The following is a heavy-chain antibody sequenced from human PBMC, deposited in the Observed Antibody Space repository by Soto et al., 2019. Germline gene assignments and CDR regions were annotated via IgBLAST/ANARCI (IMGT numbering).Heavy chain of an antibody. J-gene: IGHJ6*02. CDR1: GFDLSRYS. CDR3: ASGTIYHSYGMDV. V-gene: IGHV3-21*04. Sequence: GGSLRLSGAASGFDLSRYSIVWVRQAPGKGLEWVSFIFNYDDSQYYADSVKGPFAISRDNAKHSVYLQMSSVTAADTAVYYCASGTIYHSYGMDVWGQGNMVTVSS. D-gene: IGHD6-13*01. CDR2: IFNYDDSQ.